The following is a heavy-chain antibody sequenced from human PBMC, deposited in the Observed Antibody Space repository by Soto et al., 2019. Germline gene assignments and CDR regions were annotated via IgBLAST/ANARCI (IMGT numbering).Heavy chain of an antibody. J-gene: IGHJ4*02. CDR1: GFTFNSYA. CDR2: ISGSGGST. CDR3: EKVRAPFDY. V-gene: IGHV3-23*01. Sequence: GGSLRLSCAASGFTFNSYAMSWVRQAPGKGLEWVSAISGSGGSTYYADSVKGRFTISRDNSKNTLYLQMNSLRAEDTAVSYCEKVRAPFDYWGQGPPITASS.